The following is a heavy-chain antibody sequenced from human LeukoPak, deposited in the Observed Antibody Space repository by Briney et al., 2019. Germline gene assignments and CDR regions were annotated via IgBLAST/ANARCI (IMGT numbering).Heavy chain of an antibody. Sequence: GGSLRLSCAASGFTFSSYWMSWVRQAPGKGLEWVANIKQDGSEKYYVDSVKGRFAISRDNAKNSLYLQMNSLRAEDTAVYYCARALFGGVFDYWGQGTLVTVSS. V-gene: IGHV3-7*01. CDR3: ARALFGGVFDY. CDR1: GFTFSSYW. D-gene: IGHD3-10*01. J-gene: IGHJ4*02. CDR2: IKQDGSEK.